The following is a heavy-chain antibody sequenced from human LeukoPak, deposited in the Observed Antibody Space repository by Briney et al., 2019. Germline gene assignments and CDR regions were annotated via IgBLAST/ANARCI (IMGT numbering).Heavy chain of an antibody. CDR3: AKGEGSSSWYYYGMDV. CDR2: FSGSGGST. V-gene: IGHV3-23*01. D-gene: IGHD6-13*01. Sequence: GGSLRHSCAASGLTFSSYAMTRVRQAPGKGLEWVPAFSGSGGSTYYADSVKGRFTISRDNSKNTLYLQINSLRAEDTAVYYCAKGEGSSSWYYYGMDVWGQGTTVTVSS. CDR1: GLTFSSYA. J-gene: IGHJ6*02.